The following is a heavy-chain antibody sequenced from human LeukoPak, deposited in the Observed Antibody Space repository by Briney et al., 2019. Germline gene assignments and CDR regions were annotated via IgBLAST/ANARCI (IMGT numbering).Heavy chain of an antibody. CDR3: ARDFGGHLDY. V-gene: IGHV4-39*07. Sequence: SHTLSLTCTVAAGSISSSSYYWGWIRQPPGKGLEWIGSIYYSGSTYYNPSLKSRVTISVDTSKNQFSLKLSSVTAADTAVYYCARDFGGHLDYWGQGTLVTVSS. J-gene: IGHJ4*02. CDR2: IYYSGST. D-gene: IGHD3-16*01. CDR1: AGSISSSSYY.